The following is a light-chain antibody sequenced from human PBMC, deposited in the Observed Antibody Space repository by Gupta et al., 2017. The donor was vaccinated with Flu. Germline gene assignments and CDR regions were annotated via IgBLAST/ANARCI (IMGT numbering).Light chain of an antibody. V-gene: IGKV2-28*01. CDR2: LGS. Sequence: DIVMTQSPLSLPVTPGEPASISCRSSQSLLHSNGYNYLDWYLQKPGQSPQLLIYLGSNRASGVPDRFSGSGSGTDFTLKISRVEAEDVGVYYCMQRGLTFGGGTKVEIK. J-gene: IGKJ4*01. CDR1: QSLLHSNGYNY. CDR3: MQRGLT.